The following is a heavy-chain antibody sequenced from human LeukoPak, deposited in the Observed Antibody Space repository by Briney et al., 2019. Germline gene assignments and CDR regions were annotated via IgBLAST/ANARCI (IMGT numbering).Heavy chain of an antibody. J-gene: IGHJ3*02. CDR3: AREDRDDSFDI. V-gene: IGHV3-53*01. CDR1: GFTVSSNY. Sequence: GGSLRLSCAASGFTVSSNYMTWVRQAPGEGLEWVSVIYSAGSTYYADSVKGRFTISRDNSKNTLYLQMNRLRAEDTAVYYCAREDRDDSFDIWGQGTMVTVSS. CDR2: IYSAGST.